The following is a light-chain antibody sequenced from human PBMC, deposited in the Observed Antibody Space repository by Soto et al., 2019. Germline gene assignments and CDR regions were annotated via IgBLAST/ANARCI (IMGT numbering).Light chain of an antibody. V-gene: IGKV1-5*01. CDR3: QQYTSY. J-gene: IGKJ3*01. CDR2: DAS. CDR1: QSISSW. Sequence: DIQMTQSPSTLSASVGDRVTITCRASQSISSWLAWYQQKPGKSPKLLIYDASSLESGVPSRFSGSGSGTEFTLTISSLQPVDFANYYYQQYTSYFGPGTKVDIK.